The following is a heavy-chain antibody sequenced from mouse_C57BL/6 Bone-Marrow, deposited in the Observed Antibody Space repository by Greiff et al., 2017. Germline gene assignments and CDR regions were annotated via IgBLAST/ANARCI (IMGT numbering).Heavy chain of an antibody. D-gene: IGHD1-1*01. CDR1: GFTFSSYA. J-gene: IGHJ1*03. Sequence: DVKLVESGGGLVKPGGSLKLSCAASGFTFSSYAMSWVRQTPEKRLEWVATISDGGSYTYYTDNVKGRFTISRDNAKNNLYLQMSHLKSEDAAMYYCARDFTTVVDWYFDVWGTGTTVTVSS. CDR2: ISDGGSYT. V-gene: IGHV5-4*01. CDR3: ARDFTTVVDWYFDV.